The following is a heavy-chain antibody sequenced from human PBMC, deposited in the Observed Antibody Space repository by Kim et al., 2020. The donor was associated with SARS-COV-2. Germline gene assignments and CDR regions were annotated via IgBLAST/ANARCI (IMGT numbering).Heavy chain of an antibody. CDR3: ARGVSGSDY. V-gene: IGHV4-34*01. CDR2: INHSGST. J-gene: IGHJ4*02. CDR1: GGSFSGYY. Sequence: SETLSLTCAVYGGSFSGYYWSWIRQPPGKGLEWIGEINHSGSTNYNPSLKSRVTISVDTSKNQFSLKLSSVTAADTAVYYCARGVSGSDYWGQGTLVTVS. D-gene: IGHD3-22*01.